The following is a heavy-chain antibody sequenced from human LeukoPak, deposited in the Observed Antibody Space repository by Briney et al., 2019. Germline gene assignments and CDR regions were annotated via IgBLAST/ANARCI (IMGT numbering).Heavy chain of an antibody. D-gene: IGHD3-10*01. CDR1: GFTFNDYA. CDR2: ITSNGGST. Sequence: GGSLRLSCSASGFTFNDYAVHWVRQAPGKGLEYVSGITSNGGSTYYADSVKGRFTISRANSKNTLFLQMSSLRAEDTAVYYCVKSAVPVRGITIGNFDYWGQGTLVTVSS. J-gene: IGHJ4*02. CDR3: VKSAVPVRGITIGNFDY. V-gene: IGHV3-64D*09.